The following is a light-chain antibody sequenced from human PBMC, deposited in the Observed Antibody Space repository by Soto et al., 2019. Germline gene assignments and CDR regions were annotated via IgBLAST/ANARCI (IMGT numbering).Light chain of an antibody. CDR1: QRVNNN. V-gene: IGKV3-15*01. CDR3: QQYNNWPLT. Sequence: ETVMTQSPGTLSVSPGERATLSCRASQRVNNNFAWYQQKPGQAPRLLIYGASARATGIPARFSGSGSGTEFTLTISSLQSEDFAVYYCQQYNNWPLTFGGGTKVDIK. J-gene: IGKJ4*01. CDR2: GAS.